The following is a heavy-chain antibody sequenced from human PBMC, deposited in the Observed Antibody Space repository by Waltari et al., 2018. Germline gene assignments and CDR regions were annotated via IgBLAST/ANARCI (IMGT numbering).Heavy chain of an antibody. CDR1: GGSFSGYY. Sequence: QVQLQQWGAGLLKPSETLSLTCAVYGGSFSGYYWSWIRQPPGKGLEWIGEINHSGSTNYNPSLKSRVTISVDTSKNQFSLKLSSVTAADTAVYYCARVGRQQQRYFQHWGQGTLVTVSS. CDR3: ARVGRQQQRYFQH. J-gene: IGHJ1*01. V-gene: IGHV4-34*01. CDR2: INHSGST. D-gene: IGHD6-13*01.